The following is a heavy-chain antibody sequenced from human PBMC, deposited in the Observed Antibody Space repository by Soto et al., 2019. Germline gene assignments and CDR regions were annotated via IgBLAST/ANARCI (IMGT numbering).Heavy chain of an antibody. Sequence: GGSLRLSCAASGFTFSSYEMNWVRQAPGKGLEWVSYISSSGSTIYYADSVKGRFTISRDNAKNSLYLQMNSLSAEDTAVYYCARAKARPGGFDYWGQGTLVTVSS. V-gene: IGHV3-48*03. J-gene: IGHJ4*02. D-gene: IGHD6-6*01. CDR2: ISSSGSTI. CDR3: ARAKARPGGFDY. CDR1: GFTFSSYE.